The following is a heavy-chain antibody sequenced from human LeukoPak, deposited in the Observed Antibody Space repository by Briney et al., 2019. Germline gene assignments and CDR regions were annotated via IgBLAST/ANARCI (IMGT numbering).Heavy chain of an antibody. D-gene: IGHD6-13*01. V-gene: IGHV1-69-2*01. CDR3: ATESRGVVPAANRPSIAAASV. CDR2: VDPEDGET. CDR1: GYTFTDYY. J-gene: IGHJ6*04. Sequence: ASVKASCKVSGYTFTDYYMHWVQQAPGEGLEWMGLVDPEDGETIYAEKFQGRVTMTADTSTDTAYMELSSLRSEDTAVYYCATESRGVVPAANRPSIAAASVWGKGTTVTVSS.